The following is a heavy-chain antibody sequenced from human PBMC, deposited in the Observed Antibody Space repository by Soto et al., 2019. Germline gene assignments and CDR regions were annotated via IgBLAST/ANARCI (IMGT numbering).Heavy chain of an antibody. J-gene: IGHJ6*02. V-gene: IGHV1-18*01. Sequence: ASVKVSCKASGYTFTSYGNSWVRQAPGQGLAWMGWISAYNGNTNYAQKLQGRVTMTTDTSTSTAYMELRSPRSDDAAVYYCARGAVLYYDFWSGYYTGEDYYYGMDVWGQGTTVTVSS. D-gene: IGHD3-3*01. CDR1: GYTFTSYG. CDR2: ISAYNGNT. CDR3: ARGAVLYYDFWSGYYTGEDYYYGMDV.